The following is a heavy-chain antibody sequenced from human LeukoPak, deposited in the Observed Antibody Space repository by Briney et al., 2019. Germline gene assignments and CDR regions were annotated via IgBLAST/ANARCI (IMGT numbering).Heavy chain of an antibody. CDR3: ARDRITMVRGVITRYFDY. CDR1: GVSVSSGSYY. V-gene: IGHV4-61*01. Sequence: SETLSLTCTVSGVSVSSGSYYWSWIRQPPGKGLEWIGYIYYSGSTNYNPPLKSRVTISVDTSKNQFSLKLSSVTAADTAVYYCARDRITMVRGVITRYFDYWGQGTLVTVSS. D-gene: IGHD3-10*01. J-gene: IGHJ4*02. CDR2: IYYSGST.